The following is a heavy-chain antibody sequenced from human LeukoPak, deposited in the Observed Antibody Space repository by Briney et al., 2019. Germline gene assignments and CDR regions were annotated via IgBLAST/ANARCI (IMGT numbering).Heavy chain of an antibody. Sequence: GGSLRLSCAASGFTFRTYGMHWVRQAPGKGLEWVATISHDGSNKNYGDSVKGRFTISRDNSRNTLYLQMNSLRPEDTAVYYCARGRSGSTNWFDPWGQGTLVTVSS. CDR2: ISHDGSNK. D-gene: IGHD3-10*01. CDR3: ARGRSGSTNWFDP. CDR1: GFTFRTYG. J-gene: IGHJ5*02. V-gene: IGHV3-30*03.